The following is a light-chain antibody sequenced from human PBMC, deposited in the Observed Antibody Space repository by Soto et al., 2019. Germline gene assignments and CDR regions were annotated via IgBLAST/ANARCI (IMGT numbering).Light chain of an antibody. Sequence: QSVLTQPPSASGTPGQRVTITCSGSSSNIGSNPVNWYQHLPGAAPQPLIYSNNQRPSGVPDRFSGSKSGTSASLAISGLQSEDEADYYWAAWDDTLNGQVFGTGTKVTVL. CDR3: AAWDDTLNGQV. CDR2: SNN. V-gene: IGLV1-44*01. CDR1: SSNIGSNP. J-gene: IGLJ1*01.